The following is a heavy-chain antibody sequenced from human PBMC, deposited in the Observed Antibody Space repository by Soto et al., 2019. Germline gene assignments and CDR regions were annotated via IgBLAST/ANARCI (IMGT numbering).Heavy chain of an antibody. CDR3: SRDKMGATADY. CDR2: INSDGSST. J-gene: IGHJ4*02. V-gene: IGHV3-74*01. CDR1: GFAFSSYW. Sequence: EVQLVESGGGLVQPGGSLRLSCAASGFAFSSYWMHWVRQAPGKGLVWVSRINSDGSSTSYADSVKGRFTVSRDNAKNTLYLQMYGLRGDDTAVYYCSRDKMGATADYWGQGSQVTVSS. D-gene: IGHD1-26*01.